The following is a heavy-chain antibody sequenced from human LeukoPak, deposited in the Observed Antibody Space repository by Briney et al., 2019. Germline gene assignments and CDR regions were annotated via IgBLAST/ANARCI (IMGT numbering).Heavy chain of an antibody. J-gene: IGHJ4*02. CDR2: IYHSGST. V-gene: IGHV4-30-2*01. CDR1: GGSISSGGYY. D-gene: IGHD6-19*01. Sequence: SQTLSLTCTVSGGSISSGGYYWSWIRQPPGKGLEWIGYIYHSGSTYYNPSLKSRVTISVDRSKNQFSLKLSSVTAADTAVYYCARGPLHSSGWYDARNRKYYFDYWGQGTLVTVSS. CDR3: ARGPLHSSGWYDARNRKYYFDY.